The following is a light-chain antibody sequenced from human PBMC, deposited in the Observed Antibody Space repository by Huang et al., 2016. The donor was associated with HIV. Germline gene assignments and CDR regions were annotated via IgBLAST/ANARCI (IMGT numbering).Light chain of an antibody. Sequence: DIQMTQSPSSLSASVGDRVTITCQASQDISNYLNWYQQKPGKAPKPLIDDASNLETGVPSRFSGSGSGTDFTFTISSLQPEDIATYYCQQYDNLPRTFGQGTKVEIK. CDR2: DAS. J-gene: IGKJ1*01. V-gene: IGKV1-33*01. CDR3: QQYDNLPRT. CDR1: QDISNY.